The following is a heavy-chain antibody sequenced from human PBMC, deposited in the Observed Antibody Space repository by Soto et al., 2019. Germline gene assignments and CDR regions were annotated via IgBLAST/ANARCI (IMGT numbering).Heavy chain of an antibody. V-gene: IGHV1-69*04. J-gene: IGHJ4*02. CDR2: IIRILGIA. CDR3: ARDSPPPRE. Sequence: SVKVSCKASGGTFSSYTISWVRQAPGQGLEWMGRIIRILGIANYAQKLQGRVTMTTDTSTSTAYMELRSLRSDDTAVYYCARDSPPPREWGQGTLVTVSS. CDR1: GGTFSSYT.